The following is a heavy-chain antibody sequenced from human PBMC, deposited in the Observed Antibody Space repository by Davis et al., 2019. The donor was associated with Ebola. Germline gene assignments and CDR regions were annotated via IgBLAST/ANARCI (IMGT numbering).Heavy chain of an antibody. V-gene: IGHV3-23*01. Sequence: GGSLRLSCAASGLMFSSYAMSWVRQPPGKGLEWVSAISGSGGTTYYADSVKGRFTISRDNSKNTLYLQMNSLRAEDTAVYYCARVPSDDMVDYWGQGTLVTVSS. CDR1: GLMFSSYA. J-gene: IGHJ4*02. CDR2: ISGSGGTT. D-gene: IGHD3-22*01. CDR3: ARVPSDDMVDY.